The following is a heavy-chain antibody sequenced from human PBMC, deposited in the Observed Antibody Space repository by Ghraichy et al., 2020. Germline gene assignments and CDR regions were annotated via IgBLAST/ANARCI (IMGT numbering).Heavy chain of an antibody. CDR2: INQDGSER. Sequence: GGSLRLSYVASGFALSRQCMTWVRQAPGKGLEWVANINQDGSERYYVDSVKGRFTISRDNAKNSLYLQMNSLRVEDTAVYYCAEISTTWGQGTLVTVSS. CDR1: GFALSRQC. V-gene: IGHV3-7*03. J-gene: IGHJ5*02. D-gene: IGHD3-3*02. CDR3: AEISTT.